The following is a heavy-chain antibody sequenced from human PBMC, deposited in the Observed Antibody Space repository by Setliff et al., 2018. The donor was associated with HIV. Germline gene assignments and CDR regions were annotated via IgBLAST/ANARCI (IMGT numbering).Heavy chain of an antibody. CDR3: ARLGSGWSDSYYYAMDI. CDR1: GYTFTTYG. D-gene: IGHD6-19*01. CDR2: ISPNFGHT. Sequence: ASVKISCKASGYTFTTYGISWVRQAPGHGLEWMGWISPNFGHTKYAQRFLDRVTMTIDTATSRAYMELRSLRSDDTAVYFCARLGSGWSDSYYYAMDIWGQGTTVTVSS. J-gene: IGHJ6*02. V-gene: IGHV1-18*01.